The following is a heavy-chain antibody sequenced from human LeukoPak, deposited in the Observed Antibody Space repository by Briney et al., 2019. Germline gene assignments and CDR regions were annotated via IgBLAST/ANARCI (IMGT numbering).Heavy chain of an antibody. CDR3: AHSHSIAAAATYWFDP. V-gene: IGHV2-5*02. D-gene: IGHD6-13*01. CDR2: IYWDDDK. J-gene: IGHJ5*02. CDR1: GFSLSTSGAG. Sequence: ESGPTLVNPTQTLTLTCTFSGFSLSTSGAGVGWIRQPPVKALEWLTLIYWDDDKRYSPSLKSRLTITKDTSKNQVVLTMTNMDPVDTATYYCAHSHSIAAAATYWFDPWGQGTLVTVSS.